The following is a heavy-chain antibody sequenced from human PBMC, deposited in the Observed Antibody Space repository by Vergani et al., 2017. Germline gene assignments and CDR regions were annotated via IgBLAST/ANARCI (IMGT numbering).Heavy chain of an antibody. CDR1: GGSFSGYY. CDR2: INHSGST. J-gene: IGHJ6*02. CDR3: ASNLYSNYYYYGMDV. D-gene: IGHD4-11*01. Sequence: QLQLQESGPGLVKPSETLSLTCAVYGGSFSGYYWSWIRQPPGKGLEWIGEINHSGSTNYNPSLKSRVTISVDTSKNQFSLKLSSVTAADTAVYYCASNLYSNYYYYGMDVWGQGTTVTVSS. V-gene: IGHV4-34*10.